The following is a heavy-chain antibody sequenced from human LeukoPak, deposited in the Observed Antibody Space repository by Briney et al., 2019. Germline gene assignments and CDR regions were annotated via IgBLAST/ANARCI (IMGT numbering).Heavy chain of an antibody. Sequence: ASVKVSCKASGYTFTSYAMNWVRQAPGQGLEWMGWINTNTGNPTYAQGFTGRFFFSLDTSVSTAYLQISSLKAEDTAVYYCAAPRDYYYYYYMDVWGKGTTVTVSS. J-gene: IGHJ6*03. CDR3: AAPRDYYYYYYMDV. CDR1: GYTFTSYA. V-gene: IGHV7-4-1*02. CDR2: INTNTGNP.